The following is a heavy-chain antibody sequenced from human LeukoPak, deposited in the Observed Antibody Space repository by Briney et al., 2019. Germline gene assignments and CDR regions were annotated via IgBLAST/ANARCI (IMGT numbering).Heavy chain of an antibody. J-gene: IGHJ4*02. CDR2: ISSSSSYI. CDR1: GFTFSDYY. CDR3: ASALATVTTFFKFY. V-gene: IGHV3-11*06. Sequence: PGGSLRLSCAASGFTFSDYYMSWIRQAPGKGLEWVSSISSSSSYIYYADSVKGRFTISRDNAKNSLYLQMNSLRAEDTAVYYCASALATVTTFFKFYWGQGTLVTVSS. D-gene: IGHD4-17*01.